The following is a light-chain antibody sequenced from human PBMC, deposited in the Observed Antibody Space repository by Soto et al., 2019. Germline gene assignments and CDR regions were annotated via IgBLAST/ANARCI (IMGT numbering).Light chain of an antibody. CDR1: QSVSSN. J-gene: IGKJ1*01. V-gene: IGKV3-20*01. Sequence: ETGMTPSPATLSLSPGGRATPSCRASQSVSSNLAWYQQKPGQPPRLLIYGASSRATGIPDRFSGSGSGTDFTLTISRLEPEDFAVYYCQQYGSSPKTFGQGTKVDI. CDR3: QQYGSSPKT. CDR2: GAS.